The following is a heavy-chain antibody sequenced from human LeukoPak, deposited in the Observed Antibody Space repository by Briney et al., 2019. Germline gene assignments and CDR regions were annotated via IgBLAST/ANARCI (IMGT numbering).Heavy chain of an antibody. CDR2: VYYSGST. CDR1: GGSISDYY. V-gene: IGHV4-59*01. D-gene: IGHD6-6*01. J-gene: IGHJ4*02. Sequence: PSETLSLTCTVSGGSISDYYWSWIRQPPWEGLEWIGYVYYSGSTSYNPSLKSRVTISVDTSKNQFSLKVSSVTAADTALYYCARGHLVFAYWGQGTLVTVSS. CDR3: ARGHLVFAY.